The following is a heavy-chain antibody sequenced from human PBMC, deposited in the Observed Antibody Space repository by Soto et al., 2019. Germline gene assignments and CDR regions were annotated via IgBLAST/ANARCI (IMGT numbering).Heavy chain of an antibody. Sequence: GESLKISCKGSGYSFSSYWIGWVRQMPGKGLEWMGIIYPSDSDTRYSPSFQGHVTISADKSISTAYPQWSSLKASDTAMYYCARQYSSGPSAAFDIWGQGTMVTVSS. CDR1: GYSFSSYW. V-gene: IGHV5-51*01. CDR2: IYPSDSDT. D-gene: IGHD6-19*01. CDR3: ARQYSSGPSAAFDI. J-gene: IGHJ3*02.